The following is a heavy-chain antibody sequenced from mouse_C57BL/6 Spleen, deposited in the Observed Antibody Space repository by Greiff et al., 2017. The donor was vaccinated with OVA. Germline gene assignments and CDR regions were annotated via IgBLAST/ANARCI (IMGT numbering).Heavy chain of an antibody. V-gene: IGHV1-5*01. CDR2: IYPGNSDT. CDR3: TRDRYYGSSYEWYFDV. Sequence: EVKLVESGTVLARPGASVKISCKTSGYTFTSYWMHWVKQRPGQGLEWIGAIYPGNSDTSYNQKFKGKAKLTAVTSASTAYMELSSLTNEDSAVYYCTRDRYYGSSYEWYFDVWGTGTTVTVSS. D-gene: IGHD1-1*01. J-gene: IGHJ1*03. CDR1: GYTFTSYW.